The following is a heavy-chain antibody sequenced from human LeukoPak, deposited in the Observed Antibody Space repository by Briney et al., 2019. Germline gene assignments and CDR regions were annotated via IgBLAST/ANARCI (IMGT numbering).Heavy chain of an antibody. CDR1: GGSISSYY. V-gene: IGHV4-4*07. D-gene: IGHD2-2*01. CDR3: ARERLVVVVPAANLNWFDP. J-gene: IGHJ5*02. CDR2: IYTSGST. Sequence: SETLSLTCTVSGGSISSYYWSWIRQPAGKGLEWIGRIYTSGSTNYNPSLKSRVTMSVDTPKNQFSLKLSSVTAADTAVYYCARERLVVVVPAANLNWFDPWGQGTLVTVSS.